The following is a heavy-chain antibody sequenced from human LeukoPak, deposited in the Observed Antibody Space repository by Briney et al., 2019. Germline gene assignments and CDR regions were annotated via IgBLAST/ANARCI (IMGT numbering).Heavy chain of an antibody. CDR1: GGSISSGNYY. V-gene: IGHV4-39*01. CDR3: ARHPPNGSGSYHDNWFDP. J-gene: IGHJ5*02. CDR2: ISHSGST. Sequence: RPSETLSLTCTVSGGSISSGNYYWGWIRQPPGKGLEWIGSISHSGSTYYNASLKSRVRISVDTSKNQFSLKLSSVTAADTAVYYCARHPPNGSGSYHDNWFDPWGQGTLVTVSS. D-gene: IGHD3-10*01.